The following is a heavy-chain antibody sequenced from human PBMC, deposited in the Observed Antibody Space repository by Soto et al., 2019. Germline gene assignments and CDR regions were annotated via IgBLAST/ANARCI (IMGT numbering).Heavy chain of an antibody. V-gene: IGHV4-59*08. Sequence: PSETLSLTCTVSGGSFSSYYWSWIRQPPGKGLEWIAYMYHSGSANYNPSLKSRVTISVDTSKNQFSLKLSSVTAADTAVYYCARQRFLEWSPIDYWGQGTLITVSS. D-gene: IGHD3-3*01. J-gene: IGHJ4*02. CDR1: GGSFSSYY. CDR2: MYHSGSA. CDR3: ARQRFLEWSPIDY.